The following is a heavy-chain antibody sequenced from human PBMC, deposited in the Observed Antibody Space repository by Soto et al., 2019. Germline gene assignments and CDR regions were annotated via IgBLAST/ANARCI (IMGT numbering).Heavy chain of an antibody. Sequence: GGSLRLSCAASGFTFSSYGMHWVRQAPGKGLEWVAVISYDGSNKYYADSVKGRFTISRDNSKNTLYLQMNSLRAEDTAVYYCVLSAGMATGTTLIHFDYWGQGTLVTVSS. D-gene: IGHD1-7*01. CDR3: VLSAGMATGTTLIHFDY. J-gene: IGHJ4*02. V-gene: IGHV3-30*03. CDR2: ISYDGSNK. CDR1: GFTFSSYG.